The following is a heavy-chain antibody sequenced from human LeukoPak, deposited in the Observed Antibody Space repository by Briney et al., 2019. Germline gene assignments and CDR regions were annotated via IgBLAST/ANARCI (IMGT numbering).Heavy chain of an antibody. Sequence: PSETLSLTCTVSGDSLSIYYRSCIRHPPGKSLEWIGNIFYSGSPNYNPSLKSRVTTSFDTSKNQFSLKLSFVTAADTAVYYCARVGHIVAAGTYDYWGQGTLVTVSS. CDR2: IFYSGSP. J-gene: IGHJ4*02. CDR3: ARVGHIVAAGTYDY. D-gene: IGHD6-13*01. V-gene: IGHV4-59*12. CDR1: GDSLSIYY.